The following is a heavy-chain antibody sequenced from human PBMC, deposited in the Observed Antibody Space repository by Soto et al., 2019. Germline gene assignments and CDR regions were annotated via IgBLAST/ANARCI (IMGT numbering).Heavy chain of an antibody. Sequence: QVHLVQSGAEVKKPGASVKVSCKGSGYAFTTYGITWVRQAPGQGLEWMGWISAHNGNTNYAQKIQGRVTVTRDTAPSTAYMELRCLRCDDTAVYDCARGRYGDYWGQGSLVTVSS. V-gene: IGHV1-18*01. D-gene: IGHD1-1*01. CDR3: ARGRYGDY. J-gene: IGHJ4*02. CDR1: GYAFTTYG. CDR2: ISAHNGNT.